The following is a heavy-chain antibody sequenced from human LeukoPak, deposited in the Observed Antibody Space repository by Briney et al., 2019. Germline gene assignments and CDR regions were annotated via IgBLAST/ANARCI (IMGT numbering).Heavy chain of an antibody. CDR2: ISGRDNTI. Sequence: GGSLRLSCAASGFIFSDYYLSWIRQAPGKGLEWISYISGRDNTIFYAGSVKGRFTISRDNAKNSLYLQMTSLRADDTAFYFCARAGRWPRAFDIWGQGTMVTVS. CDR3: ARAGRWPRAFDI. D-gene: IGHD5-12*01. J-gene: IGHJ3*02. V-gene: IGHV3-11*01. CDR1: GFIFSDYY.